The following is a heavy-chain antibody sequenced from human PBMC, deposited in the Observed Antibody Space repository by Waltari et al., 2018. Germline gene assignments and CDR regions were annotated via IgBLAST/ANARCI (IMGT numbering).Heavy chain of an antibody. CDR2: IWYDGSNK. CDR3: ARRVVIIGFDY. J-gene: IGHJ4*02. CDR1: GFTFSSYG. Sequence: QVQLVESGGGVVQPGRSLRLSCAASGFTFSSYGMHWVRQAPGKGLEWVAVIWYDGSNKYYADSVKGRFTISRDNSKNTLYLQMNSLRAEDTAVYYCARRVVIIGFDYWGQGTLVTVSS. V-gene: IGHV3-33*01. D-gene: IGHD3-10*01.